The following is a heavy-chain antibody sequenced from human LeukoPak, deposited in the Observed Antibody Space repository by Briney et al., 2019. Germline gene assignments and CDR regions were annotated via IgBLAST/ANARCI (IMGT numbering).Heavy chain of an antibody. D-gene: IGHD2-2*02. J-gene: IGHJ6*02. Sequence: QTLSLTCAISGDSVSSNSAAWNWIRQSPSRGLEWLGRTYYRSKWYNDYAVSVKSRITINPDTSKNQFSLQLNSVTPEDTAVYYCARDRYCSSTSCYTYYYYYGMDVWGQGTTVTVSS. CDR1: GDSVSSNSAA. CDR3: ARDRYCSSTSCYTYYYYYGMDV. V-gene: IGHV6-1*01. CDR2: TYYRSKWYN.